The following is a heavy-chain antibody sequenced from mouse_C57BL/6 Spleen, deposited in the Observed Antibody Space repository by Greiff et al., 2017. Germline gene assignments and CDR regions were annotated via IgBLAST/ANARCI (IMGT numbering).Heavy chain of an antibody. CDR2: INPNNGGT. CDR3: ARYTLRRRYFDD. J-gene: IGHJ1*03. Sequence: KQCHGKRLEWIGAINPNNGGTSYNQKFKGKATLTVDKSYSTAYMEISCLTSEASAVYYCARYTLRRRYFDDWGTGTTVTVSS. V-gene: IGHV1-26*01.